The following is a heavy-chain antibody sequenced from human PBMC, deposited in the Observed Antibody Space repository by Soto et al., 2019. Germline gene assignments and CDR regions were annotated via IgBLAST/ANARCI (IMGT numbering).Heavy chain of an antibody. Sequence: GAAVEVSCKASGGTFRSYAISWVLQAPGQGLEWMGGIIPIFGTANYAQKFQGRVTITADESTSTAYMELSSLRSEDTAVYYCARDRGHATSAFDIWGQGTMVTVSS. J-gene: IGHJ3*02. V-gene: IGHV1-69*13. CDR3: ARDRGHATSAFDI. CDR2: IIPIFGTA. D-gene: IGHD2-15*01. CDR1: GGTFRSYA.